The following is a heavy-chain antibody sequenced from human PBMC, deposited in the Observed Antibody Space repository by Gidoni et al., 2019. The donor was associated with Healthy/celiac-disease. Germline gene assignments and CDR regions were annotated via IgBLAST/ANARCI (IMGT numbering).Heavy chain of an antibody. D-gene: IGHD3-22*01. CDR2: IKQDGSEK. J-gene: IGHJ3*02. CDR3: ARNYYDSSGYLPDAFDI. Sequence: EVQLVESGGGLVQPGGSLRLACAASGFTFSSYWMSWVRQAPGKGLEWVANIKQDGSEKYYVDSVKGRFTISRDNAKNSLYLQMNSLRAEDTAVYYCARNYYDSSGYLPDAFDIWGQGTMVTVSS. V-gene: IGHV3-7*03. CDR1: GFTFSSYW.